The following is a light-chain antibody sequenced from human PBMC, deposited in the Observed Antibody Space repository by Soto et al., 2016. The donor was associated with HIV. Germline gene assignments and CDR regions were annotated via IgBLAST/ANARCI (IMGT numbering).Light chain of an antibody. J-gene: IGLJ1*01. CDR1: NIGRKP. V-gene: IGLV3-21*03. CDR3: QVWDSNSDHYV. CDR2: DDT. Sequence: SYELTQPPSVSVAPGRTASITCGGNNIGRKPVHWYQQKPGQAPVLVVYDDTDRPSGILERFSGSNSGNTATLSISKVEAGDEADYYCQVWDSNSDHYVFGTGTKVTVL.